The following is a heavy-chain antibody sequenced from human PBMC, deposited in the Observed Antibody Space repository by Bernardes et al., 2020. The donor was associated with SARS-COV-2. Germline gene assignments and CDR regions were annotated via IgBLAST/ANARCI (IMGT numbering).Heavy chain of an antibody. CDR1: GFTFSSYA. J-gene: IGHJ6*02. CDR3: ARARHVVTAMGNKTIYYGMDV. V-gene: IGHV3-64*01. D-gene: IGHD5-18*01. Sequence: GGSLRLSCAASGFTFSSYAMHWVRQAPGKGLEYVSAISSNGGTTYYANSVKGRFTISRDNSKNTLYLQMGSLRAEDMAVYYCARARHVVTAMGNKTIYYGMDVWGQGTTVTVAS. CDR2: ISSNGGTT.